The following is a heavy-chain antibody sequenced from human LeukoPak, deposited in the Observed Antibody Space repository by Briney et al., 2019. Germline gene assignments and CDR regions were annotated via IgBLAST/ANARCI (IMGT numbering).Heavy chain of an antibody. Sequence: SETLSLTRAVYGGSFSGYYWSWIRQPPGKGLEWIGEINHSGSTNYNPSLKSRVTISVDTSKNQFSLKLSSVTAADTAVYYCARGQGRSGQSTDYWGQGTLVTVSS. D-gene: IGHD2-2*01. V-gene: IGHV4-34*01. CDR2: INHSGST. CDR3: ARGQGRSGQSTDY. CDR1: GGSFSGYY. J-gene: IGHJ4*02.